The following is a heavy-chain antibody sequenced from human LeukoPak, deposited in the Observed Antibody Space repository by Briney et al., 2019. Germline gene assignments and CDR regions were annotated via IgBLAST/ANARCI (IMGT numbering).Heavy chain of an antibody. V-gene: IGHV3-23*01. J-gene: IGHJ4*02. D-gene: IGHD3-22*01. CDR3: AKGPFYYDSSGLY. CDR1: GFTFSNYA. Sequence: GGSLRLSCAASGFTFSNYAMSWVRQAPGKGLEWVSSISGSGGSTYYADSVKGRFTISRDNSKNTLYLQMNSLRAEDTAVYYCAKGPFYYDSSGLYWGQGTLVTVSS. CDR2: ISGSGGST.